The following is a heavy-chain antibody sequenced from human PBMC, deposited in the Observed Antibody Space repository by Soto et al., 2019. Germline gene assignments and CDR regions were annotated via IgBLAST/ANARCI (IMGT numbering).Heavy chain of an antibody. V-gene: IGHV4-59*01. CDR1: GGSISGSY. CDR3: ARSVAVPGAHIDY. J-gene: IGHJ4*02. CDR2: VYCTGST. D-gene: IGHD6-19*01. Sequence: SETLSLTCSVSGGSISGSYWSWIRQSPGKGLEWLGYVYCTGSTNYSPSLRSRVSISVDTSKNEFSLRLSSVTAADTAVYFCARSVAVPGAHIDYWGQGTQVTVSS.